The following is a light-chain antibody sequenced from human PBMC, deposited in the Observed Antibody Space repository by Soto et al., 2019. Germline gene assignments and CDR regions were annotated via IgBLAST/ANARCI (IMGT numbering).Light chain of an antibody. V-gene: IGKV1-33*01. CDR3: QPYDNLPLA. Sequence: DIQMTQSPSSLSASVGDRVTITCQASQDISNYLNWYQQKPGKAPKLLIYDASNLETGVPSSFSGSGSVTDFTFTISSLQPEDIATYYCQPYDNLPLAFGPGTKVDIK. J-gene: IGKJ3*01. CDR1: QDISNY. CDR2: DAS.